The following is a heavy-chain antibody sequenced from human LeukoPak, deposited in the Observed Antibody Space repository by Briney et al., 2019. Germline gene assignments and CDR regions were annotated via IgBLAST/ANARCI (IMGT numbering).Heavy chain of an antibody. V-gene: IGHV3-7*01. D-gene: IGHD3-10*01. J-gene: IGHJ4*02. Sequence: GGSLRLSCTASGFIFNDFWMSWVRQAPGEGLEWVANIRQDGSAKNYVDSVKGRFTISRDNAKKSLYLLMNGLTAEDTAVYYCAGYGSGSQAYFDYWGQGTLVTVSS. CDR2: IRQDGSAK. CDR3: AGYGSGSQAYFDY. CDR1: GFIFNDFW.